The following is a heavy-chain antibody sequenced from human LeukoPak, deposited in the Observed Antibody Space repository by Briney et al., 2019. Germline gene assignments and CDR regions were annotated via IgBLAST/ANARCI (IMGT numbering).Heavy chain of an antibody. Sequence: GGSLRLSCAPSGFTVSIDYMSSVRQAPGKGLECVSTIYSGGNTYYADSVKGRFTISRDNSKNTLYLQVNSLRAEDTAVYYCARDPGIPNGMGVWGQGTTVTISS. CDR2: IYSGGNT. V-gene: IGHV3-66*02. CDR3: ARDPGIPNGMGV. D-gene: IGHD3-10*01. CDR1: GFTVSIDY. J-gene: IGHJ6*02.